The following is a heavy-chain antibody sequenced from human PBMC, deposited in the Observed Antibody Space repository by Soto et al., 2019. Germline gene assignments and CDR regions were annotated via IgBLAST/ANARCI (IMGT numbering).Heavy chain of an antibody. V-gene: IGHV4-38-2*02. CDR2: IYHSGST. J-gene: IGHJ4*02. CDR1: GYSISSGYY. D-gene: IGHD3-3*01. CDR3: ARLFWSGYYVDY. Sequence: SETLSLTCTVSGYSISSGYYWGWIRQPPGKGLEWIGSIYHSGSTYYNPSLKSRVTISVDTSKNHFSLKLSSVTAADTAVYYCARLFWSGYYVDYWGQGTLVTVSS.